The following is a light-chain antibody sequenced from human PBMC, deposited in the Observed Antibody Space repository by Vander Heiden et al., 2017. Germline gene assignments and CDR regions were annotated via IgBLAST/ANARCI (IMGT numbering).Light chain of an antibody. CDR2: DAS. CDR3: QQRSNWPPLT. J-gene: IGKJ4*01. CDR1: QSVSSY. Sequence: IVLTQSPATLSLSPGERATLSCRASQSVSSYLAWYQQKPGHAPRLLIYDASNRATGIPARFSGSGSGTDFTLTISSLEPEDFAVYYCQQRSNWPPLTFGGGTKVEIK. V-gene: IGKV3-11*01.